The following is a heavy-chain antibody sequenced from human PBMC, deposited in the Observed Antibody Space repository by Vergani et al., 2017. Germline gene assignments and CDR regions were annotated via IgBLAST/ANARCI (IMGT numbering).Heavy chain of an antibody. CDR1: GGSISSYY. D-gene: IGHD4-11*01. CDR2: IYYSGST. CDR3: ARVSSNYDIDY. V-gene: IGHV4-59*01. Sequence: QVQLQESGPGLVKPSETLSLTCTVSGGSISSYYWSWIRQPPGKGLEWIGYIYYSGSTNYHPSLKSRVTISVDTSKNQFSLKLSSVTAADTAVYYCARVSSNYDIDYWGQGTLVTVSS. J-gene: IGHJ4*02.